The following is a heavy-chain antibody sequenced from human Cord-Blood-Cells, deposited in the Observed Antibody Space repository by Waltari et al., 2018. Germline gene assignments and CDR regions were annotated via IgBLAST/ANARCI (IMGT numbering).Heavy chain of an antibody. CDR3: ARGRYYDSSGYTYYYYYGMDV. CDR2: IYYSGST. D-gene: IGHD3-22*01. Sequence: QVQLQESGPGLVKPSQTLSLPCPVPGCSINSGGSYWRWTRQTHGKGLVWIGYIYYSGSTYYNPSLKSRVTISVDTSKNQFSLKLSSVTAADTAVYYCARGRYYDSSGYTYYYYYGMDVWGQGTTVTVSS. J-gene: IGHJ6*02. CDR1: GCSINSGGSY. V-gene: IGHV4-31*03.